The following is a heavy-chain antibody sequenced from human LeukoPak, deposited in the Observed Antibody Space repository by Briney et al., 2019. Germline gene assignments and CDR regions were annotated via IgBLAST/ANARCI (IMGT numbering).Heavy chain of an antibody. CDR1: GDSMGNDH. V-gene: IGHV4-4*07. Sequence: SETLSLTCTVSGDSMGNDHWSWLRQSAGKGPEWIGRISTSGNTDYNPSLRSRVTMSMDTSRNQFSLTLTSMTAADTAVYYCARNELRSYGLVHYWGQGTLVTVSS. CDR2: ISTSGNT. CDR3: ARNELRSYGLVHY. J-gene: IGHJ4*02. D-gene: IGHD1-26*01.